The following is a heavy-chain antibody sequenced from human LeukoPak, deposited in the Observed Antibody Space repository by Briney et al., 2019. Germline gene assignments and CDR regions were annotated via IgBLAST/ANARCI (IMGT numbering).Heavy chain of an antibody. V-gene: IGHV3-30*02. CDR3: ARDSLGGDYYYYYMDV. J-gene: IGHJ6*03. CDR2: IRYDGSNK. D-gene: IGHD3-16*01. CDR1: GFTFSSYG. Sequence: GGSLRLSCAASGFTFSSYGMHWVRQAPGKGLEWVAFIRYDGSNKYYADSVKGRFTISRDNSKNTLYLQMNSLRAEDTAVYYCARDSLGGDYYYYYMDVWGKGTTVTVSS.